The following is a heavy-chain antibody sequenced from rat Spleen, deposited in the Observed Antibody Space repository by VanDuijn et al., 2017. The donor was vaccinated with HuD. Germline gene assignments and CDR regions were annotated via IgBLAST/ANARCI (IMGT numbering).Heavy chain of an antibody. CDR1: GFSLTSYG. Sequence: QVQLKESGPGLVQPSQTLSLTCTVSGFSLTSYGVTWVRQPPGKGLEWIGEIWGGGSLHYSPALKSRLIISRDTSKSQVVLKMNSLQTEDTAMYFCARSGRTNRYYWYFDFWGPGTMVTVSS. D-gene: IGHD3-4*01. CDR2: IWGGGSL. J-gene: IGHJ1*01. CDR3: ARSGRTNRYYWYFDF. V-gene: IGHV2-16*01.